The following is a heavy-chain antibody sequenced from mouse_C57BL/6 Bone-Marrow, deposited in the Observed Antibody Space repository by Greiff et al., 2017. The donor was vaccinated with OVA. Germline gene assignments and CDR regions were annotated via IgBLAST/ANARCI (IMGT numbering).Heavy chain of an antibody. D-gene: IGHD2-5*01. V-gene: IGHV1-15*01. J-gene: IGHJ4*01. Sequence: QVQLQQSGAELVRPGASVTLSCKASGYTFTDYDMHWVKQTPVHGLEWIGAIDPETGGTAYNQKFKGKAILTADKSSGTAYMELRSLTSEDSAVYYCTRGYSNYYAMDYWGQGTSVTVSS. CDR1: GYTFTDYD. CDR3: TRGYSNYYAMDY. CDR2: IDPETGGT.